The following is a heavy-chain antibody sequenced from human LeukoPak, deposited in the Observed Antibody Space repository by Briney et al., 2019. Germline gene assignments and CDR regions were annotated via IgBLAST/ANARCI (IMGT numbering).Heavy chain of an antibody. J-gene: IGHJ5*02. Sequence: SETLSLTCSVSGGSITSYYWSWIRQPPGKGLEWIGCIHYSGSTYYNPSLKSRVTISIDTSKNQFSLKLTSVTVADTAVYRCARLGYTSVRVNWFDPWGQGTLVTVSP. CDR3: ARLGYTSVRVNWFDP. D-gene: IGHD6-13*01. CDR1: GGSITSYY. V-gene: IGHV4-59*04. CDR2: IHYSGST.